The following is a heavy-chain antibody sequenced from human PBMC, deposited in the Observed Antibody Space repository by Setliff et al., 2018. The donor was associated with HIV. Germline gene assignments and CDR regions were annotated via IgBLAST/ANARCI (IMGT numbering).Heavy chain of an antibody. CDR2: INWNGGST. D-gene: IGHD5-12*01. CDR3: ATHRVGQRPWLSDF. J-gene: IGHJ4*02. V-gene: IGHV3-20*04. Sequence: PGGSLRLSCAASGFTFDDYGMSWVRQAPGKGLEWVSGINWNGGSTGYADSVKGRFTISRDNAKNALYLQMNSLRAEDTAVYYCATHRVGQRPWLSDFWGQGTLVTVSS. CDR1: GFTFDDYG.